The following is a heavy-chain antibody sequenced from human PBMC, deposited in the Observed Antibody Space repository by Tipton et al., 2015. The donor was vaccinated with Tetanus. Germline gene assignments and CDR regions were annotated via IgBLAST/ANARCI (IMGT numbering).Heavy chain of an antibody. CDR2: IFPDDSDT. Sequence: MQLVQSGADVKKPGESLKISCKASGYSFTSHWIGWVRQMPGKGLEWMGMIFPDDSDTRYSPSFQCHVTFSVDKSTSTVYLQWSSLKASGTAMYFCARMYSTSSPFDHWGQGTLVAVSS. V-gene: IGHV5-51*01. CDR1: GYSFTSHW. CDR3: ARMYSTSSPFDH. D-gene: IGHD6-6*01. J-gene: IGHJ4*02.